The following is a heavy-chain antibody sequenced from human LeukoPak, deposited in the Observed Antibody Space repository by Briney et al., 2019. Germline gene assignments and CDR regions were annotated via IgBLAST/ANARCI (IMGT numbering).Heavy chain of an antibody. CDR2: INPNSGGT. CDR3: ARADTAMGPDDY. D-gene: IGHD5-18*01. V-gene: IGHV1-2*02. CDR1: GYTFTGYY. Sequence: ASVKVSCKASGYTFTGYYMHWVRQAPGQGLEWMGWINPNSGGTNYAQKFQGRVTMTRDTSISTAYMELSRPRSDDTAVYYCARADTAMGPDDYWGQGTLVTVSS. J-gene: IGHJ4*02.